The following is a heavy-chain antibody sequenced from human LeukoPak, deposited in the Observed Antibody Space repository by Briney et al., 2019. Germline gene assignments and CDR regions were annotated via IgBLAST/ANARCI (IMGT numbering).Heavy chain of an antibody. J-gene: IGHJ3*02. Sequence: SVKVSCKASGGTFSSYAISWVRQAPGQGLEWMGGIVPIFGTANYAQKFQGRVTITADESTSTAYMELSSLRSEDTAVYYCARDLNGYQSGLYSTAKAFHIWGQGTMVAVSS. V-gene: IGHV1-69*13. D-gene: IGHD3-9*01. CDR3: ARDLNGYQSGLYSTAKAFHI. CDR1: GGTFSSYA. CDR2: IVPIFGTA.